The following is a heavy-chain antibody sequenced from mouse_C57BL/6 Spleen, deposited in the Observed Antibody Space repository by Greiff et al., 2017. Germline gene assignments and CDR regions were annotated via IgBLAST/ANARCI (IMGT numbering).Heavy chain of an antibody. CDR2: ISSGRSTI. CDR3: ARTYGNYDFDY. D-gene: IGHD2-1*01. Sequence: VQLKESGGGLVKPGGSLKLPCAASGFTFRDYGMHWVRQAPEKGLEWVAYISSGRSTIYYADTVKGRFTISRDNAKNNLFLQMTSLRSEDTAMYYCARTYGNYDFDYWGQGTTLTVSS. V-gene: IGHV5-17*01. J-gene: IGHJ2*01. CDR1: GFTFRDYG.